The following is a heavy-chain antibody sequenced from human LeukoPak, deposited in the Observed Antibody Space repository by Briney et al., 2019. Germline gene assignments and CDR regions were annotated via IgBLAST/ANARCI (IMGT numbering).Heavy chain of an antibody. V-gene: IGHV1-69*13. D-gene: IGHD3-22*01. CDR3: ARCTLKSGYYVN. CDR2: IIPIFGTA. CDR1: GGTFSSYA. J-gene: IGHJ4*02. Sequence: SVTVSCTASGGTFSSYAISWVRQAPGQGLEWMGGIIPIFGTANYAQKFQGRVMITADESTSTAYMELSSLRSEDTAVYYCARCTLKSGYYVNWGQGTLVTVSS.